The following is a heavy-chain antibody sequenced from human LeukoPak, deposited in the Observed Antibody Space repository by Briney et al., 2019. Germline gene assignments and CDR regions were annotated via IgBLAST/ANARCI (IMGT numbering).Heavy chain of an antibody. Sequence: PGGSLRLSCAGFGINFYDFIIKLGRQAPGKGLEWVSSINPTSTSIYYADAVRGRFTISRDNAKSSLYLQMNSQRAEDTAVYCSGRLKRNDNRSDYYYYYNSWGQGTLVTVSS. V-gene: IGHV3-21*01. CDR2: INPTSTSI. J-gene: IGHJ4*02. D-gene: IGHD3-22*01. CDR1: GINFYDFI. CDR3: GRLKRNDNRSDYYYYYNS.